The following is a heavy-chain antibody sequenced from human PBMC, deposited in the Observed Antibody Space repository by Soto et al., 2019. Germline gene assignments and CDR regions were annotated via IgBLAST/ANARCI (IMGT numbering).Heavy chain of an antibody. D-gene: IGHD2-15*01. CDR2: ISYDGSNK. CDR1: GFTFSSYG. CDR3: AKDLSGRGYCSGGSCYPEGMDV. J-gene: IGHJ6*02. V-gene: IGHV3-30*18. Sequence: QVQLVESGGGVVQPGRSLRLSCAASGFTFSSYGMHWVRQAPGKGLEWVAVISYDGSNKYYADSVKGRFTISRENSKNTLYLQMNSLRAEDTAVYYCAKDLSGRGYCSGGSCYPEGMDVWGQGTTVTVSS.